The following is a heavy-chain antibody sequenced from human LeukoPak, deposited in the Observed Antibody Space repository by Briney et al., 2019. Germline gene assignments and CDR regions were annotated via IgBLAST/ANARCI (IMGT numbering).Heavy chain of an antibody. CDR1: RGAISSSNYY. Sequence: SETLSLTCSVSRGAISSSNYYWGWIRQPPGKGLEWIGNIFYSGTTYYNPSLPSLKSRVSILVDTSKNQFSLRLSSVTAADTAVYYCARPNWNDLHFDYWGQGTLVTVSS. D-gene: IGHD1-1*01. CDR3: ARPNWNDLHFDY. CDR2: IFYSGTT. J-gene: IGHJ4*02. V-gene: IGHV4-39*07.